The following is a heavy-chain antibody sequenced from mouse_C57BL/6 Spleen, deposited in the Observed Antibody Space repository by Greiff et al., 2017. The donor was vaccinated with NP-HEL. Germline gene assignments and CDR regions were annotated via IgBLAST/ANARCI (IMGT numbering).Heavy chain of an antibody. D-gene: IGHD4-1*01. CDR3: ARTGTRAWFAY. CDR1: GYSFTSYY. Sequence: VQLQQSGPELVKPGASVKISCKASGYSFTSYYIHWVKQRPGQGLEWIGWIYPGSGNTKYNEKFKGKATLTADTSSSTAYMQLSSLTSEDSAVYYCARTGTRAWFAYWGQGTLVTVSA. J-gene: IGHJ3*01. V-gene: IGHV1-66*01. CDR2: IYPGSGNT.